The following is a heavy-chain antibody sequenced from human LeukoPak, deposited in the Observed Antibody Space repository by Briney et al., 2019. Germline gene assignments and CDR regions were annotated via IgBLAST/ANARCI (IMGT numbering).Heavy chain of an antibody. J-gene: IGHJ4*02. D-gene: IGHD3-22*01. CDR1: GGSFSGYY. V-gene: IGHV4-34*01. CDR3: ARGYDNSGYYFY. Sequence: SETLSLTCAVYGGSFSGYYWSWIRQPPGKGLEWIGEINHSGSTNYNPSLKSRVTLSIDTSKTQFSLKLTSVTAADTAIYYCARGYDNSGYYFYWGQGALVTVSS. CDR2: INHSGST.